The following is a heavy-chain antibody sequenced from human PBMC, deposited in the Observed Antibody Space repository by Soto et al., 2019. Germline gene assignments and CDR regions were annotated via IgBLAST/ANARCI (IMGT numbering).Heavy chain of an antibody. CDR2: ISAYNGNT. V-gene: IGHV1-18*01. D-gene: IGHD5-12*01. Sequence: ASVKVSCKASGYTFTSYGISWVRQAPGQGLEWMGWISAYNGNTNYAQKLQGRVTMTTDTSTSTAYMELRSLRSDDTAVYYCATKPDSGYDPYYYYGMDVWGQGTTVTVSS. CDR1: GYTFTSYG. CDR3: ATKPDSGYDPYYYYGMDV. J-gene: IGHJ6*02.